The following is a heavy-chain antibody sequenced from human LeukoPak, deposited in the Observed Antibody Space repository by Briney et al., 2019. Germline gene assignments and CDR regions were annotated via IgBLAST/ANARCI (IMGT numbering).Heavy chain of an antibody. Sequence: QSGGSLRLSCRVSGFTVSSSSMSWVRQAPGKGLEWVSFIYSSVTHYSDSVKGRFTISRDNSKNTLFLQMNSLRAEDTAVYYCARRAGAYSHPYDYWGQGTLVTVSS. CDR2: IYSSVT. CDR3: ARRAGAYSHPYDY. J-gene: IGHJ4*02. V-gene: IGHV3-53*01. D-gene: IGHD4/OR15-4a*01. CDR1: GFTVSSSS.